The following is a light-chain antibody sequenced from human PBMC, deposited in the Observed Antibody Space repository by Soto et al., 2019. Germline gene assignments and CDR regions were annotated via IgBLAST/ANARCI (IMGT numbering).Light chain of an antibody. CDR1: QGISSY. J-gene: IGKJ5*01. CDR2: AAS. Sequence: AIRLTQSPSSFSSSTGYRLTITCPASQGISSYLGWYQQKPGKAPKLLIYAASTLQSGVPSRFSGSGSGTDFTLTMSCLQSEDFATYYCQQYYSYPPITFGQGTRLEIK. V-gene: IGKV1-8*01. CDR3: QQYYSYPPIT.